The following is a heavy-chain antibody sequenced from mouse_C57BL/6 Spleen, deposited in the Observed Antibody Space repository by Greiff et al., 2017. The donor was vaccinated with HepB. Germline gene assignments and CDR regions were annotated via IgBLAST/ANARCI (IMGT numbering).Heavy chain of an antibody. CDR2: IDPETGGT. Sequence: VKLQESGAELVRPGASVTLSCKASGYTFTDYEMHWVKQTPVHGLEWIGAIDPETGGTAYNQKFKGKAILTADKSSSTAYMELRSLTSEDSAVYYCTRLVLRRAIDYWGQGTSVTVSS. V-gene: IGHV1-15*01. D-gene: IGHD2-12*01. CDR1: GYTFTDYE. J-gene: IGHJ4*01. CDR3: TRLVLRRAIDY.